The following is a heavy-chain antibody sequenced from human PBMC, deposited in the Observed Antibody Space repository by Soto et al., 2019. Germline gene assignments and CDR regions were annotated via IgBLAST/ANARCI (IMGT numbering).Heavy chain of an antibody. CDR1: GYTFTSYG. CDR2: SSAYNVNT. Sequence: QVQLVQSGAEVKKPGASVQVSCKASGYTFTSYGISWVRQAHGQVLAWMGWSSAYNVNTNYAQKLQGRVTLPTDTSTSTAYMELRSLRSDDTAEYYCASIDSSAAESEYWGQGTLVTVSS. J-gene: IGHJ4*02. D-gene: IGHD6-13*01. CDR3: ASIDSSAAESEY. V-gene: IGHV1-18*01.